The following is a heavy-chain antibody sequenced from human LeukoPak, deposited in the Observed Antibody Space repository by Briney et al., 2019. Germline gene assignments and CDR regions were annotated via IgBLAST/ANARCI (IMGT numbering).Heavy chain of an antibody. CDR2: ISGSGGST. CDR3: AKLGGPSGYDSRDFDY. CDR1: GFTFSDYY. J-gene: IGHJ4*02. V-gene: IGHV3-23*01. D-gene: IGHD5-12*01. Sequence: GGSLRLSCAASGFTFSDYYMSWIRQAPGKGLEWVSAISGSGGSTYYADSVKGRFTISRDNSKNTLYLQMNSLRAEDTAVYYCAKLGGPSGYDSRDFDYWGQGTLVTVSS.